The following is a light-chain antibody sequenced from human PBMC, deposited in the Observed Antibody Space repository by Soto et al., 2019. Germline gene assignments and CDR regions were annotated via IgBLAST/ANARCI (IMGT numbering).Light chain of an antibody. CDR3: QQVHNYPFT. J-gene: IGKJ4*01. CDR1: QGISTS. Sequence: DIQLTQSPSLLSASVGDRVTITCRASQGISTSLAWYQQKPGKAPKLLIYAASTVQSGVPSRFSGRGSGTDFTLTISSLQPEDFATFYCQQVHNYPFTFSGGTKVSIK. V-gene: IGKV1-9*01. CDR2: AAS.